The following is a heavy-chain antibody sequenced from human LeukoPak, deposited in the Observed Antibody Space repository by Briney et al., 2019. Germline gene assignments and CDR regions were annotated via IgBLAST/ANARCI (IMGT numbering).Heavy chain of an antibody. CDR2: IKEDGSEK. Sequence: GGSLRLSCAAAGFAFSNYWMSWVRQAPGKGLEWVANIKEDGSEKYYVDSVKGRFTISRDNAGNSLYLQMNSLRAEDTAVYYCASGRQLGYWGQGTLVTVSS. CDR3: ASGRQLGY. J-gene: IGHJ4*02. CDR1: GFAFSNYW. D-gene: IGHD6-13*01. V-gene: IGHV3-7*01.